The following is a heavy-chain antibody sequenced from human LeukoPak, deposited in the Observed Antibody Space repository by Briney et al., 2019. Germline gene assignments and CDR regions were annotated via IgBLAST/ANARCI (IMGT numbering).Heavy chain of an antibody. J-gene: IGHJ4*02. V-gene: IGHV3-30*18. CDR1: GFTFSGYG. CDR2: ISSDGSNI. D-gene: IGHD2-8*01. Sequence: GGSLRLSCAASGFTFSGYGMHWVRQAPGKGLEWVAVISSDGSNIYCADSVKGRFTISRDNSKNTLFLEVNSLRAEDTAVFYCAKDGFCTTTTCYPKHFASWGQGTLVTVSS. CDR3: AKDGFCTTTTCYPKHFAS.